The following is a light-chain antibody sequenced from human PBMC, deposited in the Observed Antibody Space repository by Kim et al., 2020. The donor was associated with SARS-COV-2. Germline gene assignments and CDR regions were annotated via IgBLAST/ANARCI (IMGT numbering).Light chain of an antibody. CDR2: RDN. CDR1: KVGDKY. J-gene: IGLJ1*01. V-gene: IGLV3-1*01. CDR3: QAWDSSTFYV. Sequence: VSPGQAVSITCSGDKVGDKYVSWYQQRPGQSPALVIYRDNKRPSGIPERFSGSNSGNTATLTISGTHAMDEADYYCQAWDSSTFYVFGTGTKVTVL.